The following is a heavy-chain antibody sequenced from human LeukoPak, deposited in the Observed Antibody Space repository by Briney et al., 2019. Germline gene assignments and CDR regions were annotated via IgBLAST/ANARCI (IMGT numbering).Heavy chain of an antibody. CDR2: IYDSGRS. V-gene: IGHV4-59*01. J-gene: IGHJ6*02. Sequence: SSETLSLTCTVSGGSISSYYWNWIRQPPGKGPEWIGYIYDSGRSRYNPSLKSRVSISADTSNNQVSLKLSSVTAADTAVYYCARLGDQQQLVLTSYYGMDVWGQGTTVTVSS. D-gene: IGHD6-13*01. CDR1: GGSISSYY. CDR3: ARLGDQQQLVLTSYYGMDV.